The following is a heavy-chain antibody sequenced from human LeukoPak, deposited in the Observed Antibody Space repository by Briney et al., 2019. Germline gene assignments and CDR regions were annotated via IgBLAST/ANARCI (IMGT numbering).Heavy chain of an antibody. V-gene: IGHV3-23*01. J-gene: IGHJ4*02. D-gene: IGHD3-10*01. Sequence: GGSLRLSCAASGFTFSSYAMSWVRQAPGKGLERVSAISGSGGSTYYADSVKGRFTISRDNSKNTLYLQMNSLRAEDTAVYYCAKPWVPERFGELSPFDYWGQGTLVTVSS. CDR2: ISGSGGST. CDR1: GFTFSSYA. CDR3: AKPWVPERFGELSPFDY.